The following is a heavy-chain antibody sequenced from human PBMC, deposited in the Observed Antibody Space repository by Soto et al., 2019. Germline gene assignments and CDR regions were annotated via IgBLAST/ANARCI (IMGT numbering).Heavy chain of an antibody. V-gene: IGHV5-51*01. Sequence: PGESLKISCKASGYTFTDYWIGWVRQMPGKGLELIGLIYPGDSDTRYSPSFQGRVTISADKSISTAFLQWSSLRASDTAMYYCASQKTVIRGPLSSNWFDPWGQGTLVTVSS. CDR1: GYTFTDYW. D-gene: IGHD1-1*01. J-gene: IGHJ5*02. CDR3: ASQKTVIRGPLSSNWFDP. CDR2: IYPGDSDT.